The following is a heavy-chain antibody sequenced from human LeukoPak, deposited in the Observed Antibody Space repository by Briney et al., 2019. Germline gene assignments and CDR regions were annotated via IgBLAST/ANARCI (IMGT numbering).Heavy chain of an antibody. CDR3: ARGRGYRMDV. CDR1: GGSISSYY. D-gene: IGHD5-18*01. CDR2: IYYSGST. V-gene: IGHV4-59*01. J-gene: IGHJ6*02. Sequence: SETLSLTCTVSGGSISSYYWSWIRRPPGKGLEWIGYIYYSGSTNYNPSLKSRVTISVDTSKNQFSLKLSSVTAADTAVYYCARGRGYRMDVWGQGTTVTVSS.